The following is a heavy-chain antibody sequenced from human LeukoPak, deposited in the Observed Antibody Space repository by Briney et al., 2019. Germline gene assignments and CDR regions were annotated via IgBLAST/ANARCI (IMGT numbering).Heavy chain of an antibody. CDR1: GGTFISYA. Sequence: ASVKVPCKASGGTFISYAISWVRQAPGQGLEWMGGIIPIFGTANYAQKFQGRVTITADESTSTAYMELSSLRSEDTAVYYCARVSSGSLGFDPWGQGTLVTVSS. V-gene: IGHV1-69*13. D-gene: IGHD1-26*01. CDR2: IIPIFGTA. J-gene: IGHJ5*02. CDR3: ARVSSGSLGFDP.